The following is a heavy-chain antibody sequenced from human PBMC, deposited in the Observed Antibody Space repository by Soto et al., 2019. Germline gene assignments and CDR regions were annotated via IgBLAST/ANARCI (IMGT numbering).Heavy chain of an antibody. CDR1: GGSISSGDYY. D-gene: IGHD3-16*02. J-gene: IGHJ6*02. V-gene: IGHV4-30-4*01. CDR2: IYYSGST. CDR3: ARASQSGDYVWGSYRYSAYYYGMDV. Sequence: QVQLQESGPGLVKPSQTLSLTCTVSGGSISSGDYYWSWIRQPPGKGLEWIGYIYYSGSTYYNPSLKSRVTISVDTSKNQFSLKLSSVTAADTAVYYCARASQSGDYVWGSYRYSAYYYGMDVWGQGTTVTVSS.